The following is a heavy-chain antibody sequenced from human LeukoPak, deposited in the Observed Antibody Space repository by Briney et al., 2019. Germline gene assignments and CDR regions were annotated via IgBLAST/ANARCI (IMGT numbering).Heavy chain of an antibody. CDR1: GGSISSNIYY. J-gene: IGHJ4*02. CDR3: ARRGGYDFSYDY. V-gene: IGHV4-39*01. Sequence: SETLSLTCTVSGGSISSNIYYWGCIRQPPGKGLEWIGDIYYSGSIYYNPSLKSRVTISVDTSKNQFSLKLSSVTTADTAVYYCARRGGYDFSYDYWGQGILVTVSS. D-gene: IGHD5-12*01. CDR2: IYYSGSI.